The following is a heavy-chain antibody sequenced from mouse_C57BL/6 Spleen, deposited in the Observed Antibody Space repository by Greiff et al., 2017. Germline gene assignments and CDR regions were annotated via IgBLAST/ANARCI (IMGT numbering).Heavy chain of an antibody. J-gene: IGHJ1*03. CDR2: IGPANGTS. Sequence: EVQLQQSVAELVRPGASVSLSCTASGFYIKNTYMHWVKQMPEQNLECIGRIGPANGTSKYAPQYQGKATITADTSSNTAYLQLSSLTSEDTAIYYCARGGYYGSSHRYFDVWGTGTTVTVSS. V-gene: IGHV14-3*01. CDR1: GFYIKNTY. CDR3: ARGGYYGSSHRYFDV. D-gene: IGHD1-1*01.